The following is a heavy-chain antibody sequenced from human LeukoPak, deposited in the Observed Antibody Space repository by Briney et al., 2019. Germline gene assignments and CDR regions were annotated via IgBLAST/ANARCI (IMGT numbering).Heavy chain of an antibody. CDR1: GYTFTGYY. J-gene: IGHJ6*03. V-gene: IGHV1-2*02. D-gene: IGHD1-1*01. Sequence: GASVKVSCKASGYTFTGYYMHWVRQAPGQGLEWMGWINPNSGGTSYAQKFQGRVTMTRDTSISTAYVELSRLRSDDTAVYYCAGPTTHSYYYYYMDVWGKGTTVTVSS. CDR3: AGPTTHSYYYYYMDV. CDR2: INPNSGGT.